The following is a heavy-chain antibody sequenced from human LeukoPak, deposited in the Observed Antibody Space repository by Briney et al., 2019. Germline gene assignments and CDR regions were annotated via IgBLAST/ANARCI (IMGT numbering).Heavy chain of an antibody. D-gene: IGHD3-22*01. CDR1: GGSFSGYY. J-gene: IGHJ6*02. Sequence: PSETLSLTCAVYGGSFSGYYWSWIRQPPGKGLEWIGEINHSGSTNYNPSLKSRVTISVDTSKNQFSLKLSSVTAADTAVYYCARGPNSSGYYTYGMDVWGQGTTVTVSS. CDR3: ARGPNSSGYYTYGMDV. V-gene: IGHV4-34*01. CDR2: INHSGST.